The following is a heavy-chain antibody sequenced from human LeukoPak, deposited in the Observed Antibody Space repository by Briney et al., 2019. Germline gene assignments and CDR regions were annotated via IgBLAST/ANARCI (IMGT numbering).Heavy chain of an antibody. CDR2: ISWNGGST. V-gene: IGHV3-9*01. J-gene: IGHJ6*02. Sequence: PGGSLRLSCAATGFSFEDYGMHWVRQPPGKGLEWVSGISWNGGSTDYADSVKGRFTISRDNAKNSLYLQLSSLRPEDTALYYCAKHMRATNTYYFYGLDVWGQGTTVTVPS. D-gene: IGHD1-26*01. CDR1: GFSFEDYG. CDR3: AKHMRATNTYYFYGLDV.